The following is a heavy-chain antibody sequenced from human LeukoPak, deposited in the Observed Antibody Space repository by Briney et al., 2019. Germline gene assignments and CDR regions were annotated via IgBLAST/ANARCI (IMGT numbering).Heavy chain of an antibody. J-gene: IGHJ4*02. CDR3: AREGSGYYFDY. CDR2: IYSGGST. CDR1: GFTVSSNY. D-gene: IGHD3-10*01. V-gene: IGHV3-66*01. Sequence: GGSLRLSCAASGFTVSSNYMSWVRQAPGKGLEWVSVIYSGGSTYYADSVKGRFTISRDNSKNTLYLQMNSLRAEDTAVYYCAREGSGYYFDYWGQGTLVTVSS.